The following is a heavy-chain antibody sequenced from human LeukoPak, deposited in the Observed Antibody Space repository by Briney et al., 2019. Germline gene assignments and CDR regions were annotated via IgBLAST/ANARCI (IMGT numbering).Heavy chain of an antibody. D-gene: IGHD2-2*01. V-gene: IGHV3-21*04. Sequence: GGSLRLSCAASGFTFSSYSMNWVRQAPGKGLEWVSSISSSSSYIYYADSVKGRFTISRDNAKNSLYLQMNSLRAEDTAVYYCAKEAQGCSITSCYFDSWGQGNLVTVSS. CDR1: GFTFSSYS. J-gene: IGHJ4*02. CDR2: ISSSSSYI. CDR3: AKEAQGCSITSCYFDS.